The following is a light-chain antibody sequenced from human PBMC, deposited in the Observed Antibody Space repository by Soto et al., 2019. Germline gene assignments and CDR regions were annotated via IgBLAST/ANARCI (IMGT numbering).Light chain of an antibody. CDR2: WAS. V-gene: IGKV4-1*01. CDR1: QSVLYSSNNNNY. Sequence: DIVMTQSPDSLAVSLGERATINCKSSQSVLYSSNNNNYIAWYQQKPGQPPKLIIYWASTRESGVPDRFSGSGSRTDFTLTISSLQAEDVAIYYCQQNYDTPSTFGQGTKVEIK. J-gene: IGKJ1*01. CDR3: QQNYDTPST.